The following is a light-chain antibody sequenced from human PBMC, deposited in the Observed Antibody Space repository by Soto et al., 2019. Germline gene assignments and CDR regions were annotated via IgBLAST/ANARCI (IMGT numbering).Light chain of an antibody. V-gene: IGKV3-15*01. CDR3: QQCTNWPPYT. CDR1: QSISNN. CDR2: DAS. J-gene: IGKJ2*01. Sequence: DIVMTQSPATLSVSPGERATLSCRASQSISNNLAWYQQKPGQAPRLLIYDASTRATGVPARFSGSGSGTEVTLTISSLQSEDFSVYYCQQCTNWPPYTFGQGTKLEI.